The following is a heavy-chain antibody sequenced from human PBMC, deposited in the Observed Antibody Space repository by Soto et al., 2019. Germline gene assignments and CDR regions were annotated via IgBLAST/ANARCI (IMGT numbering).Heavy chain of an antibody. CDR1: GFTFSSYA. J-gene: IGHJ4*02. V-gene: IGHV3-23*01. CDR2: ISGSGGST. CDR3: AKDNVAKSGGRPYYFDY. D-gene: IGHD2-15*01. Sequence: PGGSLRLSCAASGFTFSSYAMSWVRQAPGKGLEWVSAISGSGGSTYYAASVKGRFTISRDNSKNTLYLQMNSLRAEDTAVYYCAKDNVAKSGGRPYYFDYWGQGTLVTVSS.